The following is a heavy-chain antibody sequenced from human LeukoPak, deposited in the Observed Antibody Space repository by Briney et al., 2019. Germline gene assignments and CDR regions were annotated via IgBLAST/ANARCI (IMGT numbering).Heavy chain of an antibody. Sequence: GASVKVSCKASGGTFSSYAISWVRQAPGQGLEWMGRIIPILGIANYAQKFQGRVTITADKSTSTAYMELSSLRSEDTAVYYCAIARQGATDLYNWFDPWGQGTLVTVSS. CDR1: GGTFSSYA. CDR2: IIPILGIA. CDR3: AIARQGATDLYNWFDP. V-gene: IGHV1-69*04. D-gene: IGHD1-26*01. J-gene: IGHJ5*02.